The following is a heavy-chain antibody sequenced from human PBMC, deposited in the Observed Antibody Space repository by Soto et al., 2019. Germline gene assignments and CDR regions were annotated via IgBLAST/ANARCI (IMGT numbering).Heavy chain of an antibody. CDR3: AKDVRASYYYGMDV. J-gene: IGHJ6*02. V-gene: IGHV3-30*04. Sequence: QMQLVESGGGVVQPGGSLRLLCAASGFSYNTYAMHWVRQAPGKGLDWVAVVSSDGNTKDYADSVKGRFTISRDNSNNTLYLQMNSLRPEDTAVCYCAKDVRASYYYGMDVWGQGTTVSVSS. CDR2: VSSDGNTK. CDR1: GFSYNTYA.